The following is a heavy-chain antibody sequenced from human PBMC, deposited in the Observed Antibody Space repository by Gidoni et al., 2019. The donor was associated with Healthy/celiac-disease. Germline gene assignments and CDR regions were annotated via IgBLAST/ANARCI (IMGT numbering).Heavy chain of an antibody. V-gene: IGHV2-70*04. CDR3: ARTSSDSSGHGADYFDY. Sequence: QVTLKESGPALVKPTQTHTLTCTFSGFALSPSGMRVSWIRQPPGKALEWLARIDWDDDKFYSTSLKTRLTISTDTSKNQVVLTMTNMDPVDTATYYCARTSSDSSGHGADYFDYWGQGTLVTVSS. D-gene: IGHD3-22*01. CDR2: IDWDDDK. J-gene: IGHJ4*02. CDR1: GFALSPSGMR.